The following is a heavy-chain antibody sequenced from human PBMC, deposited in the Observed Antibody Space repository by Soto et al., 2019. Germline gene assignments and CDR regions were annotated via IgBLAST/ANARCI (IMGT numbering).Heavy chain of an antibody. J-gene: IGHJ5*02. Sequence: SETLSLTCAVYGGSFSGYYRSWIRQPPGKGLEWIGEINHSGSTNYNPSLKSRVTISVDTSKNQFSLKLSSVTAADTAVYYCAPSSPTYYYDSSGPSGGWFDPWGQGTLVTVSS. CDR3: APSSPTYYYDSSGPSGGWFDP. D-gene: IGHD3-22*01. CDR2: INHSGST. V-gene: IGHV4-34*01. CDR1: GGSFSGYY.